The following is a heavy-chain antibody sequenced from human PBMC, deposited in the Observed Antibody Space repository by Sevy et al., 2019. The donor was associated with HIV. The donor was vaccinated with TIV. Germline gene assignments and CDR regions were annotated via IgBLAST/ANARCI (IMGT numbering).Heavy chain of an antibody. Sequence: GGSLRLSCAVSGFTFTNAAMTWVRQAPGRGLEWMSRISRTGGNTEYGDSAKGRFTISRDNSKNTLYLQMKDLRVEDTALYYCVKEGRDDFNPYLDFWGQGILVTVSS. J-gene: IGHJ1*01. CDR2: ISRTGGNT. CDR3: VKEGRDDFNPYLDF. V-gene: IGHV3-23*01. CDR1: GFTFTNAA. D-gene: IGHD3-10*01.